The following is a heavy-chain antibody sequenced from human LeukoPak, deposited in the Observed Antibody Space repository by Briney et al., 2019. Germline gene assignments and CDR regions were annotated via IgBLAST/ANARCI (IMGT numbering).Heavy chain of an antibody. J-gene: IGHJ3*02. CDR1: GFTFSSYE. CDR3: ARVSPPRGGWYDGFDI. V-gene: IGHV3-48*03. CDR2: ISSSGSTI. Sequence: PGGSLRLSCAASGFTFSSYEMNWVRQAPGKGLEWVSYISSSGSTIYYADSVKGRFTISRDNAKKSLYLQMNSLGADDTAVYYCARVSPPRGGWYDGFDIWGQGTMVTVSS. D-gene: IGHD6-19*01.